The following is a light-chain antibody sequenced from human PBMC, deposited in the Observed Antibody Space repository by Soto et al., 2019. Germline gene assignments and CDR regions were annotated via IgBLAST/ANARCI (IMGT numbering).Light chain of an antibody. CDR2: GNK. V-gene: IGLV1-40*01. CDR1: SSNIGAGYD. CDR3: QSYDSSLSVSYV. Sequence: ALTQPPSVSGAPGQRVTISCTGSSSNIGAGYDVHWYQQRPGTAPKLLIYGNKNRPSGVPDRFSGSKSGTSASLAITGLQAEDEADYYCQSYDSSLSVSYVFGTGTKVTVL. J-gene: IGLJ1*01.